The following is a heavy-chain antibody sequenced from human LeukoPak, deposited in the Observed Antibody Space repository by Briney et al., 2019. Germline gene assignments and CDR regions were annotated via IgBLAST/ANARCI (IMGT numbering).Heavy chain of an antibody. D-gene: IGHD2-21*01. J-gene: IGHJ4*02. CDR3: ARDHSG. CDR1: GFIFNNYV. Sequence: GGSLRLSCAASGFIFNNYVMNWVRQAPGKGLEWISYISSSGSTKYYADSVRGRFAISRDNAKNSLYLQMNSLRAEDTAVYYCARDHSGWGQGTLVTVSS. CDR2: ISSSGSTK. V-gene: IGHV3-48*03.